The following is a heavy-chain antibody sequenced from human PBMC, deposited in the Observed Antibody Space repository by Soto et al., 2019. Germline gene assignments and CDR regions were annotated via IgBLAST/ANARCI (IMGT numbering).Heavy chain of an antibody. CDR3: ARVLSDYYGSGSYLPFEFDP. V-gene: IGHV1-69*13. J-gene: IGHJ5*02. CDR1: GGTFSSYA. Sequence: SVKVSCKASGGTFSSYAISWVRQAPGQGLEWMGGIIPIFGTANYAQKFQGRVTITADESTSTAYMELSSLRSEDTAVYYCARVLSDYYGSGSYLPFEFDPWGQGTLVTVSS. D-gene: IGHD3-10*01. CDR2: IIPIFGTA.